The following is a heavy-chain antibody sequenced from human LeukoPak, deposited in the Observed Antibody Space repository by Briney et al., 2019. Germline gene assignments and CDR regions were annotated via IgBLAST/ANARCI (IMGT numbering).Heavy chain of an antibody. V-gene: IGHV3-23*01. CDR2: VNGGGSST. CDR3: AKGPVVTLDS. D-gene: IGHD2-21*02. CDR1: GFTFSGSA. J-gene: IGHJ4*02. Sequence: GGSLRVSCAASGFTFSGSAMNWVRQAPANGLEWVSSVNGGGSSTYYADSVKGRFTISRDNSKNTLYLQMNSLRVEDTAVYYCAKGPVVTLDSWGQGTLVTVSS.